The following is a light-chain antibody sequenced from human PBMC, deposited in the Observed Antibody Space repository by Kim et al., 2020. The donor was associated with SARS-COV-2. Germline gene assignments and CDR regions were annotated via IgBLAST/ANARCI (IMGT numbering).Light chain of an antibody. J-gene: IGLJ2*01. V-gene: IGLV1-51*01. CDR2: AND. Sequence: QSVLTQPPSVSAAPGQKVTISCSGSTSNIGNDYVSWYQQLPGTAPKLLIYANDKRPSGIPDRFSGSKSGTSATLGITGLQTWDEADYFCGTWDTRLNIGVFGGGTQLTVL. CDR3: GTWDTRLNIGV. CDR1: TSNIGNDY.